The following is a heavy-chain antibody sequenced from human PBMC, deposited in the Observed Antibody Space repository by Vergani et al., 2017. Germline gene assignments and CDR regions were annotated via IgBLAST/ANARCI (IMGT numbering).Heavy chain of an antibody. V-gene: IGHV1-46*03. J-gene: IGHJ4*02. CDR3: ARGDYGILTGYRY. Sequence: QVQVVQSGAEVKKSGASVKVSCKTSGYTFSNYYMHWVRQAPGQGLEWMGIINPSGGHTNYAQKFQGRVTMTRDTSTSTVYMELSRLRSEDTARYYCARGDYGILTGYRYWGQGTLVTVSA. CDR2: INPSGGHT. CDR1: GYTFSNYY. D-gene: IGHD3-9*01.